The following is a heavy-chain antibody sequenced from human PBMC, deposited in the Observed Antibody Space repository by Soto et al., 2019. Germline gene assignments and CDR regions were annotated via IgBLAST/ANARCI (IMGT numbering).Heavy chain of an antibody. CDR1: GGSISSYY. CDR2: IYYSGST. V-gene: IGHV4-59*08. J-gene: IGHJ5*02. D-gene: IGHD3-3*01. Sequence: SETLSLTCTVSGGSISSYYWSWIRQPPGKGLEWIGYIYYSGSTNYNPSLKSRVTISVDTSKNQFSLKLSSVTAADTAVYYCARHRDYDLWSGYSNWFDPWGQGTLVTVSS. CDR3: ARHRDYDLWSGYSNWFDP.